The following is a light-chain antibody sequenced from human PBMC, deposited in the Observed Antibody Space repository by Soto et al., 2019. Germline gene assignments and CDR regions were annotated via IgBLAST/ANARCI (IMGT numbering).Light chain of an antibody. CDR3: QQSYSSPWT. V-gene: IGKV1-39*01. CDR2: AAS. J-gene: IGKJ1*01. Sequence: GDRVTITCRASQSISNFLNWYQQKPGKAPKLLIYAASSLRSGVTSRFSGSGSGTDFTLTISSLQREDFATYVCQQSYSSPWTFGQGTKVEMK. CDR1: QSISNF.